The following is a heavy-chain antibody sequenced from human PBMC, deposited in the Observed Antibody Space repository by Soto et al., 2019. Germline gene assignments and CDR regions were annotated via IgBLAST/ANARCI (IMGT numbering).Heavy chain of an antibody. CDR1: GYTFTDFY. CDR2: IYPSDGST. CDR3: ARADREY. V-gene: IGHV1-46*01. Sequence: HVQLVQSGAEVKPPGASVKVSCKASGYTFTDFYIHWVRQAPGQGLEWMAVIYPSDGSTTYAQSFQGRVIVTSDTSTNTIYVDLSSLTSEDTAVYYCARADREYWGQGTLVTVSS. J-gene: IGHJ4*02.